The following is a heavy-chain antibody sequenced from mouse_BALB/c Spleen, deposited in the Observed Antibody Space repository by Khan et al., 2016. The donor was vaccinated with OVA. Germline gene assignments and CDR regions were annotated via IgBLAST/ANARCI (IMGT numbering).Heavy chain of an antibody. CDR1: GYTFTSYW. J-gene: IGHJ4*01. Sequence: DLVKPGISVKLSCKASGYTFTSYWINWIKQRPGQGLEWIGRIGPGSSNSYYSEMFKGKAALTVDTSSTTAYIQLSSLSSEDSAVYFCARENYYGRTYYAMDYWGPGTSVTVSS. CDR2: IGPGSSNS. D-gene: IGHD1-1*01. CDR3: ARENYYGRTYYAMDY. V-gene: IGHV1S41*01.